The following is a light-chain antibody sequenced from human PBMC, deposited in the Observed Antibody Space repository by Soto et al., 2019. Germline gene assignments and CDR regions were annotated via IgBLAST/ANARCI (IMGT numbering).Light chain of an antibody. Sequence: QSALTQPASVSGSPGQSITISCTGTSSDVGGYNYVSWYQQKPGKAPKVMIYDVNNRPSGVSNRFSGSKSDNTASLTISGLQAEDEADYYCCSYTSSTSLVLFGGGTKLTVL. J-gene: IGLJ2*01. CDR2: DVN. CDR1: SSDVGGYNY. CDR3: CSYTSSTSLVL. V-gene: IGLV2-14*01.